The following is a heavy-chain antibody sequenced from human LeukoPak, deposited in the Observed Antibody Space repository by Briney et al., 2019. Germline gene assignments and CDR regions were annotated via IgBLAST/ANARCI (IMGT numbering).Heavy chain of an antibody. Sequence: SETLSLPRTVSGGSLSRRSYYWGWIRQPPGKGLEWIGSIYYSGSTYYNTSLKSPVTISVDTSKNQFSRKPSSVTAADTAVYYCARLHVNWYFELSGRGALVTVSS. CDR3: ARLHVNWYFEL. CDR2: IYYSGST. CDR1: GGSLSRRSYY. V-gene: IGHV4-39*01. J-gene: IGHJ2*01. D-gene: IGHD3-16*01.